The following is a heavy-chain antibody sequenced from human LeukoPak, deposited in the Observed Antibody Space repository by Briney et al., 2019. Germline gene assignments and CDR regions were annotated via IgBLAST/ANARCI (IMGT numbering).Heavy chain of an antibody. D-gene: IGHD1-1*01. CDR2: ISYDGSNK. CDR1: GFTFSSFW. CDR3: ARESTRERPGC. J-gene: IGHJ4*02. V-gene: IGHV3-30*03. Sequence: PGGSLRLSCAVSGFTFSSFWMTWVRQAPGKGLEWVAVISYDGSNKYYADSVKGRFTISRDNAQNSLYLQMNSLRAEDTAVYYCARESTRERPGCWGQGTLVTVSS.